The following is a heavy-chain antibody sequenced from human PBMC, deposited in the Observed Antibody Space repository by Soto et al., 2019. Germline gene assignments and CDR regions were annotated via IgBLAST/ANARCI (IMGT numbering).Heavy chain of an antibody. CDR2: IHSSGTT. D-gene: IGHD6-19*01. J-gene: IGHJ4*02. CDR1: DVSTSNFF. V-gene: IGHV4-59*08. CDR3: ARGSGWLTDY. Sequence: QVQLHESGPGLVKPSETLSLTCTVSDVSTSNFFWKWFRQPPGKGLEWIGNIHSSGTTNYNPSLESRVTISLDTSNSQCSLKMNSVTAADTAVYYCARGSGWLTDYWGQGSQVTVST.